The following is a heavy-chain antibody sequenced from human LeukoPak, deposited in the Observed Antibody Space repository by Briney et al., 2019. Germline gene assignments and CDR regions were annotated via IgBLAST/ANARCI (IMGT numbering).Heavy chain of an antibody. CDR3: AIEGGYSSGWWEKLRFDY. Sequence: ASVKVSCKASGGTFSSYAISWVRQAPGQGLEWMGGIIPIFGTANYAQKFQGRVTITADESTSTAYMELSSPRSEDTAVYYCAIEGGYSSGWWEKLRFDYWGQGTLVSVSS. J-gene: IGHJ4*02. D-gene: IGHD6-19*01. V-gene: IGHV1-69*13. CDR2: IIPIFGTA. CDR1: GGTFSSYA.